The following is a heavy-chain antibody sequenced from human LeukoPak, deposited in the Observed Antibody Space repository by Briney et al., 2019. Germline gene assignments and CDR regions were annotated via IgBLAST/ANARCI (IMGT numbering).Heavy chain of an antibody. D-gene: IGHD2-8*02. Sequence: SVKVSCKASGGTFSSYAISWVRQAPGQGLEWMGGIIPIFGTANYAQKFQGRVTITADESTSTAYMELSSLRSEDTAVYYCATPQCCIDDAFDIWGQGTMVTVSS. V-gene: IGHV1-69*13. CDR1: GGTFSSYA. CDR2: IIPIFGTA. CDR3: ATPQCCIDDAFDI. J-gene: IGHJ3*02.